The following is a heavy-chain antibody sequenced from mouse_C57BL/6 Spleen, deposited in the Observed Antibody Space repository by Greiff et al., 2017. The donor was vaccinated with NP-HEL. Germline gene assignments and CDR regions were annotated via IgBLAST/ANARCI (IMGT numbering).Heavy chain of an antibody. CDR3: ARQDSNYAMDY. CDR1: GFTFSSYG. Sequence: EVKVVESGGDLVKPGGSLKLSCAASGFTFSSYGMSWVRQTPDKRLEWVATISSGGSYTYYLDSVKGRFTISRDNAKNTLYLQMSSLKSEDTAMYYCARQDSNYAMDYWGQGTSVTVSS. V-gene: IGHV5-6*01. CDR2: ISSGGSYT. J-gene: IGHJ4*01. D-gene: IGHD2-5*01.